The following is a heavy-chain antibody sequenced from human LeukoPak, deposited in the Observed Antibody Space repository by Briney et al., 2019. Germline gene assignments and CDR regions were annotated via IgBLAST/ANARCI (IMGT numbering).Heavy chain of an antibody. Sequence: GGSLRLSCAASGFTFSSYSMNWVRQVPGKGLEWVSSISSSSSYIYYADSVKGRFTISRDNAKNSLYLQMNSLRAEDTAVYYCASQECGGGSCYYDYWGQGTLVTVPS. J-gene: IGHJ4*02. CDR2: ISSSSSYI. V-gene: IGHV3-21*01. CDR1: GFTFSSYS. CDR3: ASQECGGGSCYYDY. D-gene: IGHD2-15*01.